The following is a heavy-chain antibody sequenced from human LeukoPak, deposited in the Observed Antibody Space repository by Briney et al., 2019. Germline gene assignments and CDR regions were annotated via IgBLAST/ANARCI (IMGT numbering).Heavy chain of an antibody. CDR3: AREGSVADTYFKWGPKKRPYYYYAMDV. CDR1: GYIFASYD. CDR2: VNPNSGNT. Sequence: ASVKVSCTASGYIFASYDINWVRQATGQGLEWMGWVNPNSGNTGYAQKFQGRVTMTRNTSISTAYMELSSLRAEDTAVYYCAREGSVADTYFKWGPKKRPYYYYAMDVWGQGTTVTVSS. J-gene: IGHJ6*02. D-gene: IGHD3-16*01. V-gene: IGHV1-8*01.